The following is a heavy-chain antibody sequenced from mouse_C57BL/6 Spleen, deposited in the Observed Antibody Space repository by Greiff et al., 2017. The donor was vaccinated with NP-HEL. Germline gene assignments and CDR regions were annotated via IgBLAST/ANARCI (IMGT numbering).Heavy chain of an antibody. V-gene: IGHV1-15*01. CDR1: GYTFTDYE. CDR2: IDPETGGT. J-gene: IGHJ4*01. Sequence: VQLQQSGAELVRPGASVTLSCKASGYTFTDYEMHWVKQTPVHGLEWIGAIDPETGGTAYNQKFKGKAILTADKSSSTAYMELRSLTSEDSAVYYCTRDYYGSSYEDYYYAMDYWGQGTSVTVSS. CDR3: TRDYYGSSYEDYYYAMDY. D-gene: IGHD1-1*01.